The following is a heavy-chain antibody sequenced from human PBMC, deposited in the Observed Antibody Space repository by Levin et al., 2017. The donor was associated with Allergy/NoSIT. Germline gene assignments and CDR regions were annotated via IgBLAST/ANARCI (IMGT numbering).Heavy chain of an antibody. Sequence: GGSLRLSCAASGFTFSDYYMSWIRQAPGKGLEWVSYISSSGSTIYYADSVKGRFTISRDNAKNSLYLQMNSLRAEDTAVYYCARGPLVVPAAITILGGGMDVWGQGTTVTVSS. CDR2: ISSSGSTI. V-gene: IGHV3-11*01. J-gene: IGHJ6*02. CDR3: ARGPLVVPAAITILGGGMDV. CDR1: GFTFSDYY. D-gene: IGHD2-2*01.